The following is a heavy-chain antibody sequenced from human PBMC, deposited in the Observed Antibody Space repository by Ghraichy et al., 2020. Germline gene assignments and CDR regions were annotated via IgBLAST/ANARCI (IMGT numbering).Heavy chain of an antibody. J-gene: IGHJ4*02. CDR3: ARGASGSGSYPTFGY. D-gene: IGHD3-10*01. Sequence: GGSLRLSCAASGFRFSTYWMSWVRQAPGKGLEWVANIKEDGSEKYYVDSLKGRFTISRDNAKNSLYLQMNSLRAEDTAVYYCARGASGSGSYPTFGYWGQGTLVTVSS. CDR1: GFRFSTYW. CDR2: IKEDGSEK. V-gene: IGHV3-7*01.